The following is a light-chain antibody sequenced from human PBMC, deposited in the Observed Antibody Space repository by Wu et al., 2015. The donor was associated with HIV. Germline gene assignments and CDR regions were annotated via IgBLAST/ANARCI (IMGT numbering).Light chain of an antibody. J-gene: IGKJ2*01. CDR1: QSITNY. CDR3: QQRSDWPRT. Sequence: DIVLTQSPATLSLSPGESATLSCRASQSITNYLAWYQQKPGQAPRLVIYDTSKRATGIPARFSGSGSGTDFTLIISSLEPEDSAIYYCQQRSDWPRTFGPGTKLEIK. V-gene: IGKV3-11*01. CDR2: DTS.